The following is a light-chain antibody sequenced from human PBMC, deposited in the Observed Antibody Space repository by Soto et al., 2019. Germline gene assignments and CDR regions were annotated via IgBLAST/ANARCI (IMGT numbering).Light chain of an antibody. CDR2: DAS. CDR3: QQSYSTPRT. CDR1: QSISSY. V-gene: IGKV1-39*01. Sequence: DIHMTQSPSSLSASVGDRFTITCRASQSISSYLNWYQQKPGKAPKLLIYDASSLQSGVPSRFSGSGSGTDFTLTISSLQPEDFATYYCQQSYSTPRTFGQGTKVDIK. J-gene: IGKJ1*01.